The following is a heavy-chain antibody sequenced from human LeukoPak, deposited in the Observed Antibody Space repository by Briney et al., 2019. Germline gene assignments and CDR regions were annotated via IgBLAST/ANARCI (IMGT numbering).Heavy chain of an antibody. CDR1: GFTFSSYS. D-gene: IGHD2-2*01. CDR3: ASDLCPSSTSCYTYAY. V-gene: IGHV3-48*01. CDR2: ISSSSSTI. J-gene: IGHJ4*02. Sequence: GSLRLSCAASGFTFSSYSMNWVRQAPGKGLEWVSYISSSSSTIYYADSVKGRFTISRDNAKNSLYLQMNSLRAEDTAVYYCASDLCPSSTSCYTYAYWGQGTLVTVSS.